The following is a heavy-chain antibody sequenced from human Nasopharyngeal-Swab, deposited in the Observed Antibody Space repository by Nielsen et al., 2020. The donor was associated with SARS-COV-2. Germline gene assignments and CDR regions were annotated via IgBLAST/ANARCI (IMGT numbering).Heavy chain of an antibody. CDR3: AKDLSQGITGTVPFDY. V-gene: IGHV3-15*01. CDR1: GFTFSNAW. CDR2: IKSKTDGGTT. D-gene: IGHD1-20*01. Sequence: GGSLRLSCAASGFTFSNAWMSWVRQAPGKGLEWVGRIKSKTDGGTTDYAAPVKGRFTISRDDSKNTLYLQMNSLRAEDTAVYYCAKDLSQGITGTVPFDYWGQGTPVTVSS. J-gene: IGHJ4*02.